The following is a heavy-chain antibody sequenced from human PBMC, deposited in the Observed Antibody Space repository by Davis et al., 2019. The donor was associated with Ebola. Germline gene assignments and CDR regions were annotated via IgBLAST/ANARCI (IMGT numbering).Heavy chain of an antibody. CDR2: ISWNSGSI. CDR3: TRGAHTYGVTNNWFDP. V-gene: IGHV3-9*01. J-gene: IGHJ5*02. Sequence: LSLTCAVSGGAVTSGGYFWAWVRQAPGKGLEWVSGISWNSGSIGYADSVKGRFTISSDVSTNTVSLQMNSLRAEDTAVYYCTRGAHTYGVTNNWFDPWGQGTLVTVSS. D-gene: IGHD5-18*01. CDR1: GGAVTSGGYF.